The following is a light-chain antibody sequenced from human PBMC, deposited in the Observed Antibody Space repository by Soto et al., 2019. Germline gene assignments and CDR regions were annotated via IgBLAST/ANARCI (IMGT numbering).Light chain of an antibody. CDR3: QQYGTT. CDR1: QSVSSSY. V-gene: IGKV3-20*01. CDR2: GAS. J-gene: IGKJ1*01. Sequence: EIVLTQSPGTLSLSPGERATLSCRASQSVSSSYLARYQQKPGQAPRLLIYGASSRATGIPARFSGSGSGTDFTLTISRLEPEDFAVYDCQQYGTTFGQGTKVEIK.